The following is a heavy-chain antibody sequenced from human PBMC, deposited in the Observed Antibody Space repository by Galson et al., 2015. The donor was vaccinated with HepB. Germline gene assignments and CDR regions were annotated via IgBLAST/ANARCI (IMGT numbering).Heavy chain of an antibody. CDR2: IWYDGSNK. J-gene: IGHJ4*02. CDR1: GFTFSSYG. V-gene: IGHV3-33*01. Sequence: SLRLSCAASGFTFSSYGMHWVRQAPGKGLEWVAVIWYDGSNKYYADSVKGRFTISRDNSKNTLYLQMNSLRAEDTAVYYCARADGDIVVVVAAPDYWGQGTLVTVSS. D-gene: IGHD2-15*01. CDR3: ARADGDIVVVVAAPDY.